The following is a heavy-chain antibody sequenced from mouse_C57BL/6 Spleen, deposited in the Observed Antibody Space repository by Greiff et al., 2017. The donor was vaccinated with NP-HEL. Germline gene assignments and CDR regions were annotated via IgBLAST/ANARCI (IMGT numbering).Heavy chain of an antibody. J-gene: IGHJ3*01. CDR1: GYAFTNYL. D-gene: IGHD4-1*01. CDR3: ASLTGTFAY. CDR2: INPGGGGT. Sequence: QVQLQQSGAELVRPGTSVKVSCKASGYAFTNYLIEWVKQRPGQGLEWIGVINPGGGGTNYNEKFKGKATLTADKSSSTAYMQLSSLTSEDSAVYFCASLTGTFAYWGQGTLVTVSA. V-gene: IGHV1-54*01.